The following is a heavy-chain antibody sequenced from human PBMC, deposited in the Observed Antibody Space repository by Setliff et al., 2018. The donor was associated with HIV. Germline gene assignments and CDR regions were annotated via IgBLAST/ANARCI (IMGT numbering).Heavy chain of an antibody. CDR2: FFHTGSI. CDR3: AGATMVQRVDWYFDL. D-gene: IGHD3-10*01. J-gene: IGHJ2*01. V-gene: IGHV4-61*01. Sequence: SETLSLTCTAPSGSFSPDSYNWNWIRQTPGKGLEWIGTFFHTGSISYNPSLRSRVTMSVDTSENLFSLRLIFVTAADTGVYYCAGATMVQRVDWYFDLWGRGTLVTVSS. CDR1: SGSFSPDSYN.